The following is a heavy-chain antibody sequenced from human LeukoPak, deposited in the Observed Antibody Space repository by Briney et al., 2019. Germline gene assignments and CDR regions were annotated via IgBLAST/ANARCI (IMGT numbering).Heavy chain of an antibody. D-gene: IGHD6-19*01. Sequence: PGGSLRLSCAASGFTFSSYAMSGVRQAPGKGLECVSAISCSGGSTYYADSVKGRFTISRDNSKNTLYLKMNSLRAEDTAVYYCAKMAASSGWYDAFDIWGQGTMVTVSS. J-gene: IGHJ3*02. V-gene: IGHV3-23*01. CDR2: ISCSGGST. CDR3: AKMAASSGWYDAFDI. CDR1: GFTFSSYA.